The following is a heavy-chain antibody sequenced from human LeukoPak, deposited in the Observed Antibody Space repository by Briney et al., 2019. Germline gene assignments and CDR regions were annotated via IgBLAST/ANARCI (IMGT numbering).Heavy chain of an antibody. CDR1: GFTFSSYY. CDR2: ISSSSSYI. V-gene: IGHV3-21*01. Sequence: GGSLRLSCAASGFTFSSYYMNWVRQAPGKGLEWVSSISSSSSYIYYADSVKGRFTISRDNAKNSLYLQMNSLRAEDTAVYYCARYEYSSSASFDYWGQGTLVTVSS. D-gene: IGHD6-6*01. J-gene: IGHJ4*02. CDR3: ARYEYSSSASFDY.